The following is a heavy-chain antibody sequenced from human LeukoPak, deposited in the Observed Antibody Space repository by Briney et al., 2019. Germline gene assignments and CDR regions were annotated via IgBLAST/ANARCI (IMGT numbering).Heavy chain of an antibody. V-gene: IGHV3-15*01. CDR1: GFTFSSYA. J-gene: IGHJ4*02. Sequence: GGSLRLSCAASGFTFSSYAMSWVRQAPGKGLEVVGRIKSKIDGGTRDYAAPVKGRFIISRDDSKNTLYLQMNRLKIEDTGVYYCTTFDFWSGLDYWGQGTLVTVSS. D-gene: IGHD3-3*01. CDR2: IKSKIDGGTR. CDR3: TTFDFWSGLDY.